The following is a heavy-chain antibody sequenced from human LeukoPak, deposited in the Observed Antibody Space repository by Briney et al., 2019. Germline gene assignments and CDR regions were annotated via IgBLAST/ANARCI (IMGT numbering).Heavy chain of an antibody. Sequence: GSVKVSCKVSGYTLTELSMHWVRQAPGKGLEWMGGFDPEDGETIYAQKFQGRVTMTEDTSTDTAYMELSSLRSEDTAVYYCTDSSGYLWFDPWGQGTLVTVSS. J-gene: IGHJ5*02. CDR2: FDPEDGET. D-gene: IGHD3-22*01. V-gene: IGHV1-24*01. CDR3: TDSSGYLWFDP. CDR1: GYTLTELS.